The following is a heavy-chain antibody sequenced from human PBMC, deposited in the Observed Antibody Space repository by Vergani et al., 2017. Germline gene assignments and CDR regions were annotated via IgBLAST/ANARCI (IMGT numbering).Heavy chain of an antibody. CDR2: IIPIFGTA. Sequence: QVQLVQSGAEVKKPGSSVKVSCKASGGTFSSYAISWVRQAPGQGLEWMGGIIPIFGTANYAQKFQGRVTITADESTSTAYMELSSLRSEDPAVYYCARDRPNIPPYCSSTSCTYRGWYFDLWGRGTLVTVSS. CDR1: GGTFSSYA. D-gene: IGHD2-2*01. V-gene: IGHV1-69*01. J-gene: IGHJ2*01. CDR3: ARDRPNIPPYCSSTSCTYRGWYFDL.